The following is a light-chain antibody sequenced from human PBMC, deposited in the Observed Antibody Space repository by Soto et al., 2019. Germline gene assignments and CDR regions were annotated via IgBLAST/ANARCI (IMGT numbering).Light chain of an antibody. CDR3: QQYGSSPL. CDR2: GAS. J-gene: IGKJ5*01. CDR1: QSVSSSY. V-gene: IGKV3-20*01. Sequence: PGDRATLSCRASQSVSSSYLAWYQQKPGQAPRLLIYGASSRATGIPDRFSGSGSGTDVTLTISRLEPEDFAVYYCQQYGSSPLFGQGTRLEIK.